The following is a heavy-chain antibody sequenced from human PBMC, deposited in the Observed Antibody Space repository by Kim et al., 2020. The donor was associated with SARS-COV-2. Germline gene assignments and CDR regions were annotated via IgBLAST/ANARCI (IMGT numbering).Heavy chain of an antibody. J-gene: IGHJ4*02. CDR3: AKTIYDSSGYSPIVY. Sequence: GGSLRLSCAASGFTFSSYGMHWVRQAPGKGLEWVAVISYDGSNKYYADSVKGRFTISRDNSKNTLYLQMNSLRAEDTAVYYCAKTIYDSSGYSPIVYWGQGTLVTVSS. CDR2: ISYDGSNK. V-gene: IGHV3-30*18. CDR1: GFTFSSYG. D-gene: IGHD3-22*01.